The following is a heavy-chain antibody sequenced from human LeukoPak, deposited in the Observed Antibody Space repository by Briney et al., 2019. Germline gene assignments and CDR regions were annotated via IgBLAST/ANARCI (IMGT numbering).Heavy chain of an antibody. CDR3: ARSGVRAAAGDLDY. V-gene: IGHV4-39*01. CDR2: IYYSGST. D-gene: IGHD6-13*01. CDR1: GGSISSSSYY. Sequence: PSETLSLTCTVSGGSISSSSYYWGWIRQPPGKGLEWIGSIYYSGSTYYNPSLKSRVTISVDTSKNQFSLKLSSVTAADTAVYYCARSGVRAAAGDLDYWGQGTLVTVSS. J-gene: IGHJ4*02.